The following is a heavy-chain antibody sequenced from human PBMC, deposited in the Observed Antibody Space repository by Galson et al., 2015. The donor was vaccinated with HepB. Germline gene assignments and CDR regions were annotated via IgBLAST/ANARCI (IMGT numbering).Heavy chain of an antibody. CDR2: IKSKTDGGTT. CDR3: TTLVGATPPYYYYYGMDV. J-gene: IGHJ6*02. CDR1: GFTFSNAW. V-gene: IGHV3-15*01. Sequence: SLRLSCAASGFTFSNAWMSWVRQAPGKGLEWVGRIKSKTDGGTTDYAAPVKGRFTISRDDSKNTLYLQMNSLKTEDTAVYYCTTLVGATPPYYYYYGMDVWGQGTTVTVSS. D-gene: IGHD1-26*01.